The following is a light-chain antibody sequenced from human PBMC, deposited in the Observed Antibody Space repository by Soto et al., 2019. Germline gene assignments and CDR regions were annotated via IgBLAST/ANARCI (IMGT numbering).Light chain of an antibody. CDR1: QILLHSNGYNY. CDR3: MKALQTQIN. Sequence: DIAMTHSPLSLPVTHLDPAYISFISSQILLHSNGYNYLDWYMQKPGQSQHIMIYLGYNRASGVNDRFSGSGSGKDFTMKIRRVEDEDVGVYYCMKALQTQINCGGG. V-gene: IGKV2-28*01. CDR2: LGY. J-gene: IGKJ4*01.